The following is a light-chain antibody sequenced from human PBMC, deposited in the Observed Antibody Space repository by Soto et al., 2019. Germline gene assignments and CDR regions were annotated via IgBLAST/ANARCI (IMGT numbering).Light chain of an antibody. CDR2: GAS. V-gene: IGKV1-39*01. Sequence: DIPMTQSPSSLSASVGDRVTITCRASQSINTYINWYQQKPGKAPNLLINGASSLQSGVPSRFSGSGSGTDFTLTISNLQPEDFATYYCQQTYSTPFTFGPGTKVDIK. CDR3: QQTYSTPFT. CDR1: QSINTY. J-gene: IGKJ3*01.